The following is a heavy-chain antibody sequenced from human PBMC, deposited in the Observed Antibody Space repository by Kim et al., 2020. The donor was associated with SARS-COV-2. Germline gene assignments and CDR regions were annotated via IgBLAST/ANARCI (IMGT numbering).Heavy chain of an antibody. J-gene: IGHJ5*02. D-gene: IGHD3-22*01. Sequence: KGRFTISRANSKNTLYLQMNSLRAEGTAVYYCAKDLNQGGYYYDSGWFDPWGQGTLVTVSS. V-gene: IGHV3-23*01. CDR3: AKDLNQGGYYYDSGWFDP.